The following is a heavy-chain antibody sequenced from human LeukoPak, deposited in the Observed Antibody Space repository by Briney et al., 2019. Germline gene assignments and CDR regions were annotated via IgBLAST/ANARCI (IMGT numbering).Heavy chain of an antibody. CDR2: IWYDGSNK. CDR3: ARGIMVRGSPAAFDI. CDR1: GFTFSSYG. V-gene: IGHV3-33*01. J-gene: IGHJ3*02. D-gene: IGHD3-10*01. Sequence: PGGSLRLSCAASGFTFSSYGMHWVRQAPGKGLEWVAVIWYDGSNKYYADSVKGRFIISRDNSKNTLYLQMHSLRAEDTAVYYCARGIMVRGSPAAFDIWGQGTLVSVSS.